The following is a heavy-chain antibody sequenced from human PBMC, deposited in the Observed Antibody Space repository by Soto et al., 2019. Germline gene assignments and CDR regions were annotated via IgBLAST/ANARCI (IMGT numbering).Heavy chain of an antibody. J-gene: IGHJ6*02. Sequence: PGGSLRLSCAASGFTFSSYAMHWVRQAPGKGLEWVAVISYDGSNKYYADSVKGRFTISRDNSKNTLYPQMNSLRAEDTAVYYCARDRYITMTVEDYYYYYGMDVWGQGTTVTVSS. CDR3: ARDRYITMTVEDYYYYYGMDV. CDR2: ISYDGSNK. D-gene: IGHD3-22*01. V-gene: IGHV3-30-3*01. CDR1: GFTFSSYA.